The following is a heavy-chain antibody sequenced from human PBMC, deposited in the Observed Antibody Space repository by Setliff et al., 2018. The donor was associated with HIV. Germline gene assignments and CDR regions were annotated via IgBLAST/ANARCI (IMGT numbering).Heavy chain of an antibody. J-gene: IGHJ4*01. D-gene: IGHD6-13*01. CDR3: ARGGASSLPLDY. Sequence: GGSLRLSCAASGFTFSDYYMSWIRQAPGKGMEWILYISSGNDIIYYADSVKGRFTISRDNAKSSLYLQMNSLRAEDTAIYYCARGGASSLPLDYRGHGTLVTVSS. CDR1: GFTFSDYY. V-gene: IGHV3-11*04. CDR2: ISSGNDII.